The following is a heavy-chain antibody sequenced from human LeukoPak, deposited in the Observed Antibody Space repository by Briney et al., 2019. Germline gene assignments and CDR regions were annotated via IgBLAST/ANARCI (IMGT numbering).Heavy chain of an antibody. CDR1: GFTFSSYA. CDR2: ISGSGDNS. J-gene: IGHJ4*02. V-gene: IGHV3-23*01. D-gene: IGHD4/OR15-4a*01. Sequence: PGASLRLSCAASGFTFSSYAMGWVRLAPGKGLEWVSLISGSGDNSYYADSVKGRFTISRDNSKNTLYLQMSSLRAEDTALYYCAKCLGGGTNYYFAHWGQGTLVTVSS. CDR3: AKCLGGGTNYYFAH.